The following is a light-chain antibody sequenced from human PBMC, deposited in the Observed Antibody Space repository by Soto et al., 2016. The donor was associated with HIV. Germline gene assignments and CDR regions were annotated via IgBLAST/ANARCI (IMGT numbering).Light chain of an antibody. CDR1: NVGSKS. CDR3: QVWDVSSDHVI. J-gene: IGLJ2*01. CDR2: DDS. V-gene: IGLV3-21*03. Sequence: SYELTQSPSLSVAPRKTARITCGGNNVGSKSVNWYQQKPGQAPVLVVYDDSDRPSGIPERFSGSNSGNTATLTISRVEAGDEADYYCQVWDVSSDHVIFGGGTKLTVL.